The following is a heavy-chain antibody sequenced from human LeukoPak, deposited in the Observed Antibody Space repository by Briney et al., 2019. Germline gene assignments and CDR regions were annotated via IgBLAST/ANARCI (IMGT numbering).Heavy chain of an antibody. CDR3: ARMDV. CDR1: GFTFSTYA. J-gene: IGHJ6*02. Sequence: GGSLRLSCAASGFTFSTYAMSWVRQAPGKGLEWVSVIYSGGSTYYEDSVKGRFTISRDNSKNTLYLQMNSLRAEDTAVYYCARMDVWGQGTTVTVSS. CDR2: IYSGGST. V-gene: IGHV3-53*01.